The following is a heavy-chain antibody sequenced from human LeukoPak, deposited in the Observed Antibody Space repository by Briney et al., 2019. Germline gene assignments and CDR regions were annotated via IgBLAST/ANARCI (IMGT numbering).Heavy chain of an antibody. CDR1: GFTFSSYG. Sequence: PGGSLRLSCAASGFTFSSYGMHWVRQAPGKGLEWVSAISGSGGSTYYADSVKGRFTISRDNSKNTLYLQMNSLRAEDTAVYYCAKGRRAPTTYCSSTSCYQREEYYYYYYMDVWGKGTTVTVSS. CDR3: AKGRRAPTTYCSSTSCYQREEYYYYYYMDV. CDR2: ISGSGGST. D-gene: IGHD2-2*01. J-gene: IGHJ6*03. V-gene: IGHV3-23*01.